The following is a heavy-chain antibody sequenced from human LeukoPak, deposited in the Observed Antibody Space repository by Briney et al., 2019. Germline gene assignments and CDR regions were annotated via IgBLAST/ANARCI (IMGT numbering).Heavy chain of an antibody. J-gene: IGHJ6*03. V-gene: IGHV1-46*01. D-gene: IGHD6-13*01. CDR2: INPSGGST. CDR3: ARDVGSSWNMDV. CDR1: GYSFIDYY. Sequence: ASVKVSCKTSGYSFIDYYIHWVRQAPGQGLEWMGIINPSGGSTSYAQKFQGRVTMTRDMSTSTVYMELSSLRSEDTAVYYCARDVGSSWNMDVWGKGTTVTVSS.